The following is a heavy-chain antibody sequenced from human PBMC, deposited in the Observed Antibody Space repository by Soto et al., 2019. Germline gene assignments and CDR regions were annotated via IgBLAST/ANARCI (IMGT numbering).Heavy chain of an antibody. J-gene: IGHJ2*01. V-gene: IGHV3-30-3*01. CDR2: ISYDGSNK. D-gene: IGHD4-4*01. Sequence: PGGSLRLSWAALGVTCSSYARHWVRQAPGKGLEWVAVISYDGSNKYYADSVKGRFTISRDNSKNTLYLQMNSLRAEDTAVYYCARPLWRNDYNWGYFDLWGRGTLVTVSS. CDR3: ARPLWRNDYNWGYFDL. CDR1: GVTCSSYA.